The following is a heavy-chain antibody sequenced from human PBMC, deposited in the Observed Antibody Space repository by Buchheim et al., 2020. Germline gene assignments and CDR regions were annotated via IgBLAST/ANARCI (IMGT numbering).Heavy chain of an antibody. CDR1: GFTFSSYS. CDR2: ISSSSSTI. V-gene: IGHV3-48*01. CDR3: AREEFDYYYGMDV. Sequence: EVQLVESGGGLVQPGGSLRLSRAASGFTFSSYSMNWVRQAPGKGLEWVSYISSSSSTIYYADSVKGRFTISRDNAKNSLYLQMNSLRAEDTAVYYCAREEFDYYYGMDVWGQGTT. J-gene: IGHJ6*02.